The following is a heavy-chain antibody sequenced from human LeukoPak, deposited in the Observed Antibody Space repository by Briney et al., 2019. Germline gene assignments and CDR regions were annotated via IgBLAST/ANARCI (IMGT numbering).Heavy chain of an antibody. CDR3: ARDRPEWELPASDI. Sequence: GGSLRLSCAASGFTFDDYGMSWVRQAPGKGLEWVSGINWNGGSTGYADSVKGRFTISRDNAKNSLYLQMNSLRAEDTALYYCARDRPEWELPASDIWGQGTKVTVSS. D-gene: IGHD1-26*01. CDR2: INWNGGST. CDR1: GFTFDDYG. J-gene: IGHJ3*02. V-gene: IGHV3-20*04.